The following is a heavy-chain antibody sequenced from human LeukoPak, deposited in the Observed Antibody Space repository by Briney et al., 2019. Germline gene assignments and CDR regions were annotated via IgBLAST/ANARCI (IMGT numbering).Heavy chain of an antibody. D-gene: IGHD5-18*01. CDR1: GFTFSSYW. J-gene: IGHJ4*02. Sequence: QPGGSLRLSCAASGFTFSSYWMSWVRQAPGKGLEGVGDIKQDGSNKYYADSVKGRFTISRDNSKNTLYLQMNSLRAEDTAVYYCAKDITSYGNDYFDFWGQGTLVTVSS. CDR2: IKQDGSNK. V-gene: IGHV3-7*01. CDR3: AKDITSYGNDYFDF.